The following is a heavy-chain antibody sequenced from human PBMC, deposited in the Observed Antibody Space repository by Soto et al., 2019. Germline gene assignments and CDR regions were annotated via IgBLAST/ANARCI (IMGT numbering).Heavy chain of an antibody. J-gene: IGHJ3*02. D-gene: IGHD2-15*01. Sequence: EVQLLESGGGLVQPGGSVRLSCAASGFTFSSYAMSWVRQAPGKGLEWVSAISGSGGSTYYADSVKGRFTISRDNSKKALYLQMNSLRAEDTAVYYCAKEGYCSGGSCFLSDAFDIWGQGTMVTVSS. V-gene: IGHV3-23*01. CDR2: ISGSGGST. CDR3: AKEGYCSGGSCFLSDAFDI. CDR1: GFTFSSYA.